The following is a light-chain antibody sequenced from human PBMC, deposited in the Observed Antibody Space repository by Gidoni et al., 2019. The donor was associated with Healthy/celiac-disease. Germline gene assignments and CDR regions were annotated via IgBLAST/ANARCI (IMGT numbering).Light chain of an antibody. Sequence: DIVMTQSPDSLAVSLGERATINCKSSQSVLYSSNNKNYLAWYQQKPGQPPKLLIYWASTRESGVPDRFSGSGSGTDFTLTISSLQAEDVVVYYCQQYYSTPLTFXQXTKVEIK. J-gene: IGKJ1*01. V-gene: IGKV4-1*01. CDR3: QQYYSTPLT. CDR1: QSVLYSSNNKNY. CDR2: WAS.